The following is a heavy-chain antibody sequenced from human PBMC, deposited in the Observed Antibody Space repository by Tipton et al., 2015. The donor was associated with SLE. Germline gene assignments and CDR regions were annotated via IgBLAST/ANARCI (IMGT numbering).Heavy chain of an antibody. J-gene: IGHJ4*02. CDR2: ISYSGST. D-gene: IGHD6-13*01. CDR3: ARRGLYSSSWYEEDY. V-gene: IGHV4-59*08. CDR1: GDSLTSDY. Sequence: TLSLPCTVSGDSLTSDYWPWIRQPPGKGLEWIGYISYSGSTFYSPSLKSRVTISLDTSKNQFSLKLSSVTAADTAVYYCARRGLYSSSWYEEDYWGQGTLVTVSS.